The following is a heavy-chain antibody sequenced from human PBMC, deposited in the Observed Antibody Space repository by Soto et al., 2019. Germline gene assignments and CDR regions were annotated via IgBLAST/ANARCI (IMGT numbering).Heavy chain of an antibody. Sequence: QLQLQESGPGLVKPSETLSLTCTVSGGSISRSSYYWGWIRQPPGKGLEWIGSIYYSGSTYYNPSLKSRVTISVDTSKNQFSLKLSSVTAADTAVYYCARHSPPPGYYYGMDVWGQGTTVTVSS. CDR2: IYYSGST. J-gene: IGHJ6*02. V-gene: IGHV4-39*01. CDR1: GGSISRSSYY. CDR3: ARHSPPPGYYYGMDV.